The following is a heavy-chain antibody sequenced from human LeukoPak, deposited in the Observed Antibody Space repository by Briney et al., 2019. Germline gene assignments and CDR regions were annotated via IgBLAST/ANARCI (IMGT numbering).Heavy chain of an antibody. V-gene: IGHV4-39*02. J-gene: IGHJ4*02. CDR3: AREGRGGFEAGTWY. D-gene: IGHD6-19*01. CDR2: IYYSGST. CDR1: VGSISSSSYY. Sequence: SETLSLTRTVSVGSISSSSYYWGWIRQPPGKGLEWIGSIYYSGSTYYNPSLKSRVTISVDTSKNQFSLKLSSVTAADTAVYYCAREGRGGFEAGTWYWGQGTLVTVSS.